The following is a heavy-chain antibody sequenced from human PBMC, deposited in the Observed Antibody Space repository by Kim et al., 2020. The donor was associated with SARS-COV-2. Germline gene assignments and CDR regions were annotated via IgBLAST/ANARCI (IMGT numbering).Heavy chain of an antibody. Sequence: SETLSLTCTVSGGSISSGGYYWSWIRQHPGKGLEWIGYIYYSGSTYYNPSLKSRVTISVDTSKNQFSLKLSSVTAADTAVYYCARVCRGGSCYRGYYGMDVWGQGTTVTVSS. V-gene: IGHV4-31*03. CDR2: IYYSGST. CDR3: ARVCRGGSCYRGYYGMDV. D-gene: IGHD2-15*01. CDR1: GGSISSGGYY. J-gene: IGHJ6*02.